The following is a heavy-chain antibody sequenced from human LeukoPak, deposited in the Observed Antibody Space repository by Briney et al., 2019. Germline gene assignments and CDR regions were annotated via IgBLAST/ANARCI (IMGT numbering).Heavy chain of an antibody. D-gene: IGHD3-3*01. V-gene: IGHV3-23*01. J-gene: IGHJ4*02. CDR2: ISGSGGST. Sequence: GGSLRLSCAASGFTFSSYAMSWVRQAPGKGLEWVSAISGSGGSTYYTDSVKGRFTISRDNSKNTLYLQMNSLRAEDTAVYYCAKGGVRFLRPLDSWGQGTLVTDSS. CDR1: GFTFSSYA. CDR3: AKGGVRFLRPLDS.